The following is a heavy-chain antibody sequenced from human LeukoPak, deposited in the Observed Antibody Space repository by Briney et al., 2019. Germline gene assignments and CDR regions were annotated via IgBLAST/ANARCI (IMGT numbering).Heavy chain of an antibody. J-gene: IGHJ4*02. CDR3: AHYGDYRFLYYFDY. Sequence: ESGPTLVNPTQTLTLTCTFSGFSLSTSGVGVGWIRQPPGKALEWLALIYWNDDNRYSPSLKTRLTITKDTSKNQVVLTMTKMDPVDTATYYCAHYGDYRFLYYFDYWGQGTLVTVSS. D-gene: IGHD4-17*01. CDR1: GFSLSTSGVG. CDR2: IYWNDDN. V-gene: IGHV2-5*01.